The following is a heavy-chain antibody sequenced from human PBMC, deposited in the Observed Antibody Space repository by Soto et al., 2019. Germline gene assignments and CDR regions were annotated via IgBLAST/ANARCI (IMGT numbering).Heavy chain of an antibody. V-gene: IGHV1-3*04. J-gene: IGHJ3*02. CDR1: GYTFTNDV. CDR3: AREGVAAATRPWGDGFDI. CDR2: IGTGTTRT. Sequence: QVQLVQSGAEVKRPGASVKVSCKASGYTFTNDVIHWVRQAPGQRREWMGWIGTGTTRTDYSQRFLGRVTFTRDTSASTVYMELSSLRSEDTGVYYCAREGVAAATRPWGDGFDIWGQGTMVTVSS. D-gene: IGHD6-25*01.